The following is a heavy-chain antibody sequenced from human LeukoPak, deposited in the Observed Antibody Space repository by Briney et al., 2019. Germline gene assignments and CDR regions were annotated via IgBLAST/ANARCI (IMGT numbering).Heavy chain of an antibody. CDR2: TSSSGNTI. CDR1: GFSVSDYY. J-gene: IGHJ4*02. Sequence: GGSLRLSCAASGFSVSDYYMNWIRQAPGKGLEWVSYTSSSGNTIYYADSVKGRFTISRDNAKNSLYLQMNSLRAEDTAVYYCASEVGADSRDFDYWGQGTLVTVSS. D-gene: IGHD1-26*01. V-gene: IGHV3-11*04. CDR3: ASEVGADSRDFDY.